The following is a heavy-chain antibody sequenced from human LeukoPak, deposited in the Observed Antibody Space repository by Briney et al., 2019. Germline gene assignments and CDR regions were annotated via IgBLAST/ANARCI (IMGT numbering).Heavy chain of an antibody. D-gene: IGHD3-10*01. CDR3: AREGVTLVRGVVLDYYGRGV. J-gene: IGHJ6*02. V-gene: IGHV6-1*01. CDR2: TYYKSKWYN. Sequence: SQTLSLTCAISGDSVSSSSATWNWIRQSPSRGLEWLGRTYYKSKWYNDYAVSVKSRITINPDTSSNQFSLQLNSVTPEDTAVYYCAREGVTLVRGVVLDYYGRGVWGQGTTVTVSS. CDR1: GDSVSSSSAT.